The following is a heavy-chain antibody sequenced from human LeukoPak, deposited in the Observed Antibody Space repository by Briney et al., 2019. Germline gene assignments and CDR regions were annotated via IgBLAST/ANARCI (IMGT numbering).Heavy chain of an antibody. J-gene: IGHJ4*02. V-gene: IGHV3-23*01. CDR3: ARDQNYQLRL. Sequence: GGSLRLSCAASGFTFSSYAMSWVRQAPGKGLEWVSAISGSGGSTYYTDSVKGRFTISRDNSKNTLYLQMNSLRAEDTATYYCARDQNYQLRLWCQGTLVTVSS. CDR1: GFTFSSYA. D-gene: IGHD6-25*01. CDR2: ISGSGGST.